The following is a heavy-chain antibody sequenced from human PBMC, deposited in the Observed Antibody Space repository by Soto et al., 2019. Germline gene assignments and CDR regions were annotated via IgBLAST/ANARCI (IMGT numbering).Heavy chain of an antibody. CDR3: ARAPKVSGSSQTRPDF. J-gene: IGHJ4*02. CDR1: SGSFSGYY. Sequence: SETLSLTCSLYSGSFSGYYWSWIRQPPGKGLEWIGEISQSGNTNYSPSLKSRVSISIDTSKKQFSLNLASVSAADTAVYYCARAPKVSGSSQTRPDFWGQGTLVTVSS. V-gene: IGHV4-34*01. CDR2: ISQSGNT. D-gene: IGHD6-6*01.